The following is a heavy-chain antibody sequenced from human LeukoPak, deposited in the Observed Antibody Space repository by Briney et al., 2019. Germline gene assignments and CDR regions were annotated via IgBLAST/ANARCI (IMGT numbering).Heavy chain of an antibody. CDR2: IYYSGST. D-gene: IGHD3-10*01. V-gene: IGHV4-31*03. CDR1: GGSISSGGYY. Sequence: SETLSLTCTVSGGSISSGGYYWSWIRQHPGKGLEWIGYIYYSGSTYYNPSLKSRVTISVDTSKNQFSLKLSSVTAADTAVYYCARGSYYGSGSYYIPFPFDYWGQGTLVTVSS. CDR3: ARGSYYGSGSYYIPFPFDY. J-gene: IGHJ4*02.